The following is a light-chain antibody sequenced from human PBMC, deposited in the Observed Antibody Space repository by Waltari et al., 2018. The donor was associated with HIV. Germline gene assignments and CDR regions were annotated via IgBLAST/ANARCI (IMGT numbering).Light chain of an antibody. J-gene: IGLJ1*01. CDR2: DVS. CDR3: CSYAGSYTFWV. CDR1: SSDVGGYNY. V-gene: IGLV2-11*01. Sequence: QSALTQPRSVSGSPGQSVTISCTGNSSDVGGYNYVSWYQQPPGKAPKLMIYDVSKRPSGVPDRFSGSKSGNTASLTISGLQAEDEADYYCCSYAGSYTFWVFGTGTKVTVL.